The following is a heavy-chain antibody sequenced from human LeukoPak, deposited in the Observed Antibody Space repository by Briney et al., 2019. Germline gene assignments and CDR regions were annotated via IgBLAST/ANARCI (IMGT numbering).Heavy chain of an antibody. V-gene: IGHV4-34*01. D-gene: IGHD5-18*01. CDR1: GGSFSGYY. J-gene: IGHJ4*02. CDR3: ASLSTDTAMVNDY. CDR2: INHSGST. Sequence: SETLSLTCAVYGGSFSGYYWSWIRQPPGKGLEWIGEINHSGSTNYNPSLKSRVTISVDTSKNQFSLKLGSVTAADTAVYYCASLSTDTAMVNDYWGQGTLVTVSS.